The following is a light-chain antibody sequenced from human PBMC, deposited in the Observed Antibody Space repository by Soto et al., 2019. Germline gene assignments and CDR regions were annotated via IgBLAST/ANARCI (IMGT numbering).Light chain of an antibody. Sequence: QSVLTQPPSVSGAPGQRVTISCTGSSSNIGAGYYVHWYQQLPGTAPKLLISGNSNRPSGVPDRFSGSKSCTSASLAITGLQAEDEADYYCQSYDSSLSGSVFGGGTKLTVL. J-gene: IGLJ3*02. CDR2: GNS. CDR3: QSYDSSLSGSV. CDR1: SSNIGAGYY. V-gene: IGLV1-40*01.